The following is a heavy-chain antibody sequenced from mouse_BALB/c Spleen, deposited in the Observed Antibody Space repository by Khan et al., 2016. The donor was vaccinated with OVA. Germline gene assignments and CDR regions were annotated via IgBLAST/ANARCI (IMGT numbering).Heavy chain of an antibody. CDR1: GYTFTSYW. D-gene: IGHD1-1*01. J-gene: IGHJ4*01. Sequence: DLVKPGASVKLSCKASGYTFTSYWINWIKQRPGQGLEWIGRIAPGSGRTSNNEIFKGKETRTVDTSSNKEYFQHSSLSPEDSAFYFCARSHSYGSCLYAMAYWGQAPSFTVSS. V-gene: IGHV1S41*01. CDR3: ARSHSYGSCLYAMAY. CDR2: IAPGSGRT.